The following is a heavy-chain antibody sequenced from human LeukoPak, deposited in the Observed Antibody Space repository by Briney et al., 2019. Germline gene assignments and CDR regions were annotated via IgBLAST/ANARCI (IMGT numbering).Heavy chain of an antibody. Sequence: GGSLRLSCAASGFTFSSYEVNWVRQAPGKGLEWVSYISSSGSTIYYADSVKGRFTISRDNAENSLYLQMNSLRAEDTAVYYCARDLDYGYYFDYWGQGTLVTVSS. D-gene: IGHD4-17*01. CDR1: GFTFSSYE. J-gene: IGHJ4*02. CDR2: ISSSGSTI. CDR3: ARDLDYGYYFDY. V-gene: IGHV3-48*03.